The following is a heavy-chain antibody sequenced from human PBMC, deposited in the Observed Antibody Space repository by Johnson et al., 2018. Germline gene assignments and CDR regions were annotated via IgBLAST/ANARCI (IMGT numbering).Heavy chain of an antibody. CDR2: INQDGSQN. J-gene: IGHJ6*02. Sequence: EVQLVESGGGLVQPGRSLRLSCVASGFTLNLHWMSWVRQAPGKGLEGVVSINQDGSQNISVDSVQGRVTISRDNAKNSLYLVMDSLRVEDTAVYYCARGHYGLDVWGQGTTVIVSS. V-gene: IGHV3-7*01. CDR1: GFTLNLHW. CDR3: ARGHYGLDV.